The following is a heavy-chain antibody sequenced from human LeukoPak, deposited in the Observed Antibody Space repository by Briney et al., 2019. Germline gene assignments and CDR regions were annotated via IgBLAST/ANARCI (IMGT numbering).Heavy chain of an antibody. CDR3: NRWHISGVSYSNV. CDR1: GFTFGEYS. Sequence: QPGRSLRLSCTASGFTFGEYSMSWVRQAPGKGLEWVGFIRKQDGTTEYAASVRGRFTISRDESNRIAYLQMNSLKTEDTAVYRCNRWHISGVSYSNVWGQGTLVTVSS. V-gene: IGHV3-49*04. J-gene: IGHJ4*02. D-gene: IGHD2-15*01. CDR2: IRKQDGTT.